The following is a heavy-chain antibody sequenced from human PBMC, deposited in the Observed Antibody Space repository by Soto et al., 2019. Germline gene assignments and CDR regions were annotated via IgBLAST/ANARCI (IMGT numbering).Heavy chain of an antibody. CDR1: GFTFSSYA. CDR2: ISGSGGST. Sequence: GGSLRLSCAASGFTFSSYAMSWVRQAPGKGLEWVSAISGSGGSTYYADSVKGRFTISRDNSKNTLYLQMNSLRAEDTAVYYCAKDRITIFGVTSIEVYYMDVWGKGTTVTVSS. CDR3: AKDRITIFGVTSIEVYYMDV. D-gene: IGHD3-3*01. V-gene: IGHV3-23*01. J-gene: IGHJ6*03.